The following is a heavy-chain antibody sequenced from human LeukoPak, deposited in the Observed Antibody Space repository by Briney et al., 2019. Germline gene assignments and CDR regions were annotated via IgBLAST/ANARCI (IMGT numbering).Heavy chain of an antibody. J-gene: IGHJ4*02. CDR1: GFTFDDYG. V-gene: IGHV3-20*04. D-gene: IGHD3-9*01. Sequence: GGSLRLSCPASGFTFDDYGMSWVRQAPGKGLDWVSGINWNGGSTGYADSVKGRFTISRDNAKNSLYLQMNSLRAEDTALYYCARESGHTISFDYWGQGTLVTVSS. CDR2: INWNGGST. CDR3: ARESGHTISFDY.